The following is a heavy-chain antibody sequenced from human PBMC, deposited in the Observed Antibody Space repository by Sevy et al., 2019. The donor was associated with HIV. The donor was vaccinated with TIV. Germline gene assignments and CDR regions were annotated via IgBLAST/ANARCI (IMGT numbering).Heavy chain of an antibody. V-gene: IGHV1-2*02. J-gene: IGHJ4*02. D-gene: IGHD3-22*01. Sequence: ASVKVSCKASGFTFTDYFIHWVRQAPGQGLEWMGWINPKSDDTNFAQKFQDRVTMTQDTSVSTAYMELSRLRSDDTAVYYCARGQRGFLHYDSSGSSTSHLDYWGQGTLVTVSS. CDR3: ARGQRGFLHYDSSGSSTSHLDY. CDR1: GFTFTDYF. CDR2: INPKSDDT.